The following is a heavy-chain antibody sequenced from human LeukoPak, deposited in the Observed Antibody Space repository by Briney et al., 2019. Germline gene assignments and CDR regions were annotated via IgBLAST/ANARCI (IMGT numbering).Heavy chain of an antibody. CDR3: ARADRIQKIRLFDY. Sequence: SETLSLTCAVYGGSFSGYYWSWIRQPPGKGLEWIGEINHSGSTNYSPSLKSRVTISVDTSKNQFSLKLSSVTAADTAVYYCARADRIQKIRLFDYWGQGTLVTVSS. V-gene: IGHV4-34*01. J-gene: IGHJ4*02. CDR2: INHSGST. CDR1: GGSFSGYY. D-gene: IGHD1-1*01.